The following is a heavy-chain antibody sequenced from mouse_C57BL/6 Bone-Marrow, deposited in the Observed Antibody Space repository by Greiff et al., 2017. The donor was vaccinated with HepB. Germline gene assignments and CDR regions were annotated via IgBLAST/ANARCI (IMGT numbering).Heavy chain of an antibody. V-gene: IGHV1-69*01. CDR1: GYTFTSYW. J-gene: IGHJ1*03. CDR3: ARESLITLAV. Sequence: VQLQQPGAELVMPGASVKLSCKASGYTFTSYWMHWVKQRPGQGLEWIGEIDPSDSYTNYNQKFKGKSTLTVDKSSSTAYMQRSSLTSEDYAVYFCARESLITLAVSGTGTTVTVSS. D-gene: IGHD1-1*01. CDR2: IDPSDSYT.